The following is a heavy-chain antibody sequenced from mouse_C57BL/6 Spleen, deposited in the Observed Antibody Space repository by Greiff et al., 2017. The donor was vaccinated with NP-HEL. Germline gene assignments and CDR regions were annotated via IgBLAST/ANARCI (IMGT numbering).Heavy chain of an antibody. V-gene: IGHV1-82*01. CDR1: GYAFSSSW. CDR2: IYPGDGDT. Sequence: QVQLQQSGPELVKPGTSVKISCKASGYAFSSSWMNWVKQRPGKGLEWIGRIYPGDGDTNYNGKFKGKATLTADKSSSTAYMQLSSLTSEDSAVYFCARGDYYGSSYVWFAYWGQGTLVTVSA. J-gene: IGHJ3*01. CDR3: ARGDYYGSSYVWFAY. D-gene: IGHD1-1*01.